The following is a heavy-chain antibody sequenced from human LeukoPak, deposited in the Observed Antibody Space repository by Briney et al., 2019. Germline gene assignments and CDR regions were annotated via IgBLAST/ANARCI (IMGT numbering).Heavy chain of an antibody. V-gene: IGHV4-39*01. CDR2: IYYSGST. Sequence: SETLSLTCTVSGGSISSSSYYWGWIRQPPGKGLEWIGSIYYSGSTYYNPSLKSRVTISVDTSKNQFSLKLSSVTAADTAVYYCACWELLDLYYFDYWGQGTLVTVPS. D-gene: IGHD1-26*01. CDR3: ACWELLDLYYFDY. J-gene: IGHJ4*02. CDR1: GGSISSSSYY.